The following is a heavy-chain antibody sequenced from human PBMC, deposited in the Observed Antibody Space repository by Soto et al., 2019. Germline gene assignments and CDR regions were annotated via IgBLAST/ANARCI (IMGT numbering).Heavy chain of an antibody. CDR3: ARVPVAGSNGRYYFDY. CDR1: GYTFTSYY. J-gene: IGHJ4*02. CDR2: ISAYNGNT. Sequence: ASVKVYCKASGYTFTSYYMHWVRQAPGQGLEWMGWISAYNGNTNYAQKLQGRVTMTTDTSTSTAYMELRSLRSDDTAVYYCARVPVAGSNGRYYFDYWGQGTLVTVSS. V-gene: IGHV1-18*04. D-gene: IGHD6-19*01.